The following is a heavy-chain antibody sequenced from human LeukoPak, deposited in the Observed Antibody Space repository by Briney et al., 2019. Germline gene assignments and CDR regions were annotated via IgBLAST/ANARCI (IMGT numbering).Heavy chain of an antibody. CDR2: ISYDGSNK. Sequence: GGSLRLSCAASGFTFSSYGMHRVRQAPGKGLEWVAVISYDGSNKYYADSVKGRFTISRDNSKSTLYLQMNSLRAEDTAVYYCAKDGSYHASGSYWYFDLWGRGTLVTVSS. CDR1: GFTFSSYG. D-gene: IGHD3-10*01. J-gene: IGHJ2*01. CDR3: AKDGSYHASGSYWYFDL. V-gene: IGHV3-30*18.